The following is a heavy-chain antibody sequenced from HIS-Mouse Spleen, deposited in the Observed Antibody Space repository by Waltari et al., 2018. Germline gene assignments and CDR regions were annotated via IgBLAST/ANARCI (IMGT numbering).Heavy chain of an antibody. J-gene: IGHJ4*02. CDR1: GFTFSSYG. Sequence: QVQLVESGGGVVQPGRSLRLSCAASGFTFSSYGMHWVRQAPGKGLGWVAVIWDDGSNKYYAASVKGRFTISRDNSKNTLYLQMNSLRAEDTAVYYCAKGGLMVYAIGDYWGQGTLVTVSS. D-gene: IGHD2-8*01. CDR3: AKGGLMVYAIGDY. V-gene: IGHV3-33*06. CDR2: IWDDGSNK.